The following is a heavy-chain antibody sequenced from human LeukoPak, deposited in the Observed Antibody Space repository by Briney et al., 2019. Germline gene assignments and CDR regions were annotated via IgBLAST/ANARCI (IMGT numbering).Heavy chain of an antibody. V-gene: IGHV4-34*01. Sequence: PSETLSLTCAVYGGSFSGYYWSWIRQPPEKGLEWIGEINHSGSTNYNPSLKSRVTISVDTSKNQFSLKLSSVTAADTAVYYCARVPGTNYHYVWGSEYYFDYWGQGTLVTVSS. CDR3: ARVPGTNYHYVWGSEYYFDY. D-gene: IGHD3-16*01. J-gene: IGHJ4*02. CDR2: INHSGST. CDR1: GGSFSGYY.